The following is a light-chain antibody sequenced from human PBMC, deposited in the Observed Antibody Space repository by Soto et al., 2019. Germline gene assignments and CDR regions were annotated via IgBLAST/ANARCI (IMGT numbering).Light chain of an antibody. CDR1: QSVSSN. J-gene: IGKJ1*01. CDR3: QQYNNWPPGT. CDR2: GAS. V-gene: IGKV3-15*01. Sequence: EIVMTQSTATLSVSPGERDTLSCRASQSVSSNLAWYHQKPGQAPRLLIYGASTRATGIPARFSGSGSGTEFTLTISSLQSEDFAVYYCQQYNNWPPGTFGQGNKVEIK.